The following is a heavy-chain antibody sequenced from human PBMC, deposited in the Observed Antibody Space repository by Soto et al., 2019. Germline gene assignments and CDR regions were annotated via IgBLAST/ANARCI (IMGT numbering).Heavy chain of an antibody. D-gene: IGHD3-3*01. V-gene: IGHV3-23*01. CDR3: ATDYDFWSGYRTWTDY. CDR2: ISGSGGST. Sequence: GTLRLSCAASGFTFSSYAMSWVRQAPGKGLEWVSAISGSGGSTYYADSVKGRFTISRDNSKNTLYLQMNSLRAEDTAVYYCATDYDFWSGYRTWTDYWGQGTLVTVSS. CDR1: GFTFSSYA. J-gene: IGHJ4*02.